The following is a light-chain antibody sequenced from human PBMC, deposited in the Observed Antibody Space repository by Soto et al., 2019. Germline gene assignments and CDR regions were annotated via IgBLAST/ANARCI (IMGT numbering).Light chain of an antibody. Sequence: QLVLTQPPSASGTPGQRVTISCSGSSSNIGSNTVNWYQQLPGTAPKLLIYSNNQRPSGVPDRFSGSESGTSASLAISGLQSEDEADYYCAAWDDSLNGYVFGTGTKLTVL. J-gene: IGLJ1*01. CDR2: SNN. CDR3: AAWDDSLNGYV. V-gene: IGLV1-44*01. CDR1: SSNIGSNT.